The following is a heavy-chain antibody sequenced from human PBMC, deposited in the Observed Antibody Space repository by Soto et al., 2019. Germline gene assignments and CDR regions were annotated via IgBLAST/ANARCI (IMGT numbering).Heavy chain of an antibody. V-gene: IGHV4-59*08. CDR1: GGSISSYY. D-gene: IGHD1-1*01. J-gene: IGHJ4*02. Sequence: SETLSLTCTVSGGSISSYYWSWIRQPPGKGLEWIGYIYYSGSTNYNPSLKSRVTISVDTSKNQFSLKLSSVTAADTAVYYCARWNWNYFDYWGQGTLVTVSS. CDR2: IYYSGST. CDR3: ARWNWNYFDY.